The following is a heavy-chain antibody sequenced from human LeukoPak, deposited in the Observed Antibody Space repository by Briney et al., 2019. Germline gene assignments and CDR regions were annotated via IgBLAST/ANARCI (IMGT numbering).Heavy chain of an antibody. Sequence: PGGSLRLSCAASGFTFSSYSMNWVRQAPGKGLEWVSSISSSSGYIYYADSVKGRFTISRDNAKNSLYLQMNSLRAGDTAVYYCGRDRSNDNYYYYGTDVWGQGTTVTVSS. CDR2: ISSSSGYI. CDR3: GRDRSNDNYYYYGTDV. J-gene: IGHJ6*02. D-gene: IGHD1-1*01. CDR1: GFTFSSYS. V-gene: IGHV3-21*01.